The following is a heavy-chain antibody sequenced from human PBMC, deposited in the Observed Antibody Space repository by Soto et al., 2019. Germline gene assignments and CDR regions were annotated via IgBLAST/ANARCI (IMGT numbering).Heavy chain of an antibody. CDR2: IIPIFGTA. J-gene: IGHJ4*02. V-gene: IGHV1-69*13. CDR1: GGTFSSYA. Sequence: SVKVSCKASGGTFSSYAISWVRQAPGQGLEWMGGIIPIFGTANYAQKFQGRVTITADESTSTAYMELSSLRSEDTAVYYCARGRAMIGAFDYWGQGTLVTVSS. CDR3: ARGRAMIGAFDY. D-gene: IGHD3-22*01.